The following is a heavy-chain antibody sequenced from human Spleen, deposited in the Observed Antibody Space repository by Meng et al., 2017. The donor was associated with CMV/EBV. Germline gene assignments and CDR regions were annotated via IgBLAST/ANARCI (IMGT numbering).Heavy chain of an antibody. D-gene: IGHD3-3*01. CDR3: AKDSGLHDFWSGLKLEN. CDR2: IRSDGSKK. V-gene: IGHV3-30*02. J-gene: IGHJ4*02. Sequence: GESLKISCTASGFTFSSYGMYWVRQAPGKGLDWVAFIRSDGSKKHYADSVKGRFTIYRDNSKNTLYLQMNSLRVEDTAVYYCAKDSGLHDFWSGLKLENWGQGTLVTVSS. CDR1: GFTFSSYG.